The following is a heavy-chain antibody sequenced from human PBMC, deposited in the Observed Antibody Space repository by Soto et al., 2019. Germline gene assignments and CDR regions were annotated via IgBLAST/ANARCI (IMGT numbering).Heavy chain of an antibody. Sequence: EVQLLESGGGVVQPGGSLRLSCAASGFTFSSYAMRWDRQAPVKGLECVSAISGSGDSTYYADSVKGRFTISRDNSKTTLYLQMNSLRAVDTAVYYSARRGSGGYVDHLCQGTRVTFSS. CDR3: ARRGSGGYVDH. D-gene: IGHD1-26*01. J-gene: IGHJ5*02. V-gene: IGHV3-23*01. CDR2: ISGSGDST. CDR1: GFTFSSYA.